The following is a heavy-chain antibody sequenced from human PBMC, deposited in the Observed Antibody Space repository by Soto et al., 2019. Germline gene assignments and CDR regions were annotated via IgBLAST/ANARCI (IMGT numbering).Heavy chain of an antibody. CDR3: ARGDIVVVVAATNNYFYYYMDV. CDR1: GGSFSGYY. D-gene: IGHD2-15*01. J-gene: IGHJ6*03. CDR2: INHSGST. Sequence: QVQLQQWGAGLLKPSETLSLTCAVSGGSFSGYYWSWIRQPPGKGLEWMGEINHSGSTNYNTSLKSRVTISVDTSKNQFSLKLSSVTAADPAVYYCARGDIVVVVAATNNYFYYYMDVWGKGTTVTVSS. V-gene: IGHV4-34*01.